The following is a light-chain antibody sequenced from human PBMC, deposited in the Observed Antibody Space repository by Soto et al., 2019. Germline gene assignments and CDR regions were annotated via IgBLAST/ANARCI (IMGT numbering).Light chain of an antibody. J-gene: IGKJ1*01. Sequence: EILLTQSPATLSVSPGARATLSCRASQSVSSYLAWYQQKPGQAPRLLIYDASNRATGIPARFSGSGSGTDFTLTISSLQAEDVAVYYCQQYYTNKTLGQGTQVDIK. CDR1: QSVSSY. CDR2: DAS. CDR3: QQYYTNKT. V-gene: IGKV3-11*01.